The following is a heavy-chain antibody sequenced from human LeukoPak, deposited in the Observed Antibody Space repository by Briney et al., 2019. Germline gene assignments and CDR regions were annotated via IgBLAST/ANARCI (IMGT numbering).Heavy chain of an antibody. Sequence: PSETLSLTCAVYGGSFSGYYWSWIRQPPGKGLEWIGYIYYSGSTNYNPSLKSRVTISVDTSKNQFSLKLSSVTAADTAVYYCARRRGYSYGFYAFDIWGQGTMVTVSS. J-gene: IGHJ3*02. CDR1: GGSFSGYY. V-gene: IGHV4-59*08. CDR2: IYYSGST. CDR3: ARRRGYSYGFYAFDI. D-gene: IGHD5-18*01.